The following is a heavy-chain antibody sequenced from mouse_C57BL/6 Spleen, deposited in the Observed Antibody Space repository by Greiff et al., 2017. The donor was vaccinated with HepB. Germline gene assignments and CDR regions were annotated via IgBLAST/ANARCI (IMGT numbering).Heavy chain of an antibody. V-gene: IGHV2-9-1*01. J-gene: IGHJ4*01. Sequence: VQLQQSGPGLVAPSQSLSITCTVSGFSLTSYAISWVRQPPGKGLEWLGVIWTGGGTNYNSALKSRLSISKDNSKSQVFLKMNSLQTDDTASYYCAGGIYYGSTRGYAMDYWGQGTSVTVSS. CDR2: IWTGGGT. D-gene: IGHD1-1*01. CDR3: AGGIYYGSTRGYAMDY. CDR1: GFSLTSYA.